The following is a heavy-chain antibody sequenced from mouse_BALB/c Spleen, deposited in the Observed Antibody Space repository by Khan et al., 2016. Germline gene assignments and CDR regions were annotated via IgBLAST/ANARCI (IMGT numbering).Heavy chain of an antibody. CDR2: VDPADGNT. J-gene: IGHJ3*01. D-gene: IGHD2-3*01. CDR1: GFNIKDTF. Sequence: VQLQQSGAEFVKPGASVKLSCSASGFNIKDTFIHWVRQRPEQGLEWIGRVDPADGNTKYDPKFQGKATITSDTSSNLAYLQLSSLTSEDTAVFYCTDGAYWGQGTLVTVSA. CDR3: TDGAY. V-gene: IGHV14-3*02.